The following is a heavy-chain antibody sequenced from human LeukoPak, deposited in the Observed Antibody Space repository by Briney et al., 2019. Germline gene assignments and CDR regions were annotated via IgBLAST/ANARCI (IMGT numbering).Heavy chain of an antibody. Sequence: ASVKDSCKASGYTFTGYYMHWVRQAPGQGLEWMGWINPNSGGTNYAQKFQGRVTMTRDTSISTAYMELSRLRSDDTAVYYCARVRVGYYSGGSCYSYYYYMDVWGKGTTVTVSS. CDR1: GYTFTGYY. V-gene: IGHV1-2*02. CDR3: ARVRVGYYSGGSCYSYYYYMDV. CDR2: INPNSGGT. J-gene: IGHJ6*03. D-gene: IGHD2-15*01.